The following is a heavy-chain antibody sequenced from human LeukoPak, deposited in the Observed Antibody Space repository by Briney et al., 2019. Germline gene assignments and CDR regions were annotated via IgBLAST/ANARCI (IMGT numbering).Heavy chain of an antibody. CDR2: MYYSGST. D-gene: IGHD3-22*01. CDR3: ARLYNYDSGDYNLHNWFDP. V-gene: IGHV4-39*01. J-gene: IGHJ5*02. CDR1: GGSISNSSYS. Sequence: SETLSLTCTVSGGSISNSSYSWGWIRQPPGKGLEWIGNMYYSGSTYYNPSPKSRVTMSVDTSKNQFSLQLSPVTAADTAIYYCARLYNYDSGDYNLHNWFDPWGQGSLVTVFS.